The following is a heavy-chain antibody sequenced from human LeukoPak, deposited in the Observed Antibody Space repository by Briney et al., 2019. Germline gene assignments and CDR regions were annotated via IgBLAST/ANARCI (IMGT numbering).Heavy chain of an antibody. CDR2: MYYITST. CDR1: GVSISNYY. V-gene: IGHV4-59*01. J-gene: IGHJ4*02. D-gene: IGHD3-16*01. CDR3: ARDLSDTRGGYFDY. Sequence: PSETLSLTCTVSGVSISNYYSSWIRHPPGGGLEWIGYMYYITSTNYNPSLKSRVTISVDTSKNQFSLKLSSATAAATAVYFCARDLSDTRGGYFDYWGQGTLVTVSS.